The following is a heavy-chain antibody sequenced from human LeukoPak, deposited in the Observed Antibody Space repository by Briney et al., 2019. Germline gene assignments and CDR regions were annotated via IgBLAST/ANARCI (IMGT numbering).Heavy chain of an antibody. Sequence: GGSLRLSCAASGFTFSYAWMTWVRQAPGKGLVWVARSNSDGSATIYADSVKGRFVISRDNSKNTLYLQMSSLRVEDTAMYYCAREWRGFEDYWGQGTLVTVSS. CDR1: GFTFSYAW. D-gene: IGHD3-9*01. CDR3: AREWRGFEDY. V-gene: IGHV3-74*01. J-gene: IGHJ4*02. CDR2: SNSDGSAT.